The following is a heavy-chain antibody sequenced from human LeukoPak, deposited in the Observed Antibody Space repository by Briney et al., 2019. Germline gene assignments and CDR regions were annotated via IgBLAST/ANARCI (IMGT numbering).Heavy chain of an antibody. CDR2: INSDGRST. D-gene: IGHD3-10*01. V-gene: IGHV3-74*01. CDR1: GFTFSRYW. J-gene: IGHJ4*02. CDR3: ARRGSSSGGYYIHPTRFDY. Sequence: GGSLRLSCVASGFTFSRYWMHWVRQAPGKGLVWVSRINSDGRSTNYADSVKGRFSISRDNAENTLYLQMNSLRVEDTAVYYCARRGSSSGGYYIHPTRFDYWGQGTLVTVSS.